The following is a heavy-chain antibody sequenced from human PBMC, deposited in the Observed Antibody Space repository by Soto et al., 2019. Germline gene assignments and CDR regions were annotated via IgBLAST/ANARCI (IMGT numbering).Heavy chain of an antibody. CDR1: GGSISSYY. CDR3: AREAVAVYNWFDP. Sequence: SETLSLTCTVSGGSISSYYWSWIRQPPGKGLEWIGYIYYSGSTNYNPTLKSRVTISVDTSKNQFSLKLSSVTAADTAVYYCAREAVAVYNWFDPWGQGTLVTSPQ. J-gene: IGHJ5*02. V-gene: IGHV4-59*01. CDR2: IYYSGST. D-gene: IGHD6-19*01.